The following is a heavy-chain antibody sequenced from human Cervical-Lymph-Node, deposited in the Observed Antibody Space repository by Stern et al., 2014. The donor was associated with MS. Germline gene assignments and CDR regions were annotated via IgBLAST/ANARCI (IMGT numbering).Heavy chain of an antibody. Sequence: QVQLGQSGAEVKKPGASVKVSCKASGYTFTGYYMHWVRQAPGQVLEWMGWINPNGGGTNYAQKFQGRVTMTRDTSISTAYMELSRLRSDDTAVYYCARVSHDSSGYYNWFDPWGQGTLVTVSS. CDR1: GYTFTGYY. V-gene: IGHV1-2*02. CDR2: INPNGGGT. D-gene: IGHD3-22*01. J-gene: IGHJ5*02. CDR3: ARVSHDSSGYYNWFDP.